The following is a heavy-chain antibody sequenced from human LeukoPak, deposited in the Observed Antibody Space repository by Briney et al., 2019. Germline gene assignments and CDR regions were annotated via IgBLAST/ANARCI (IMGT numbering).Heavy chain of an antibody. D-gene: IGHD3-16*01. V-gene: IGHV3-23*01. CDR3: AKDWGY. CDR1: GFTFNNFA. CDR2: ISAGGGST. Sequence: GGSLRLSCAASGFTFNNFAMNWVRQAPGKGLEWVSLISAGGGSTHYADSVKGRFTISRDNPKDTLYLQMNSLRAEDTATYYCAKDWGYWGQGTLVTVSS. J-gene: IGHJ4*02.